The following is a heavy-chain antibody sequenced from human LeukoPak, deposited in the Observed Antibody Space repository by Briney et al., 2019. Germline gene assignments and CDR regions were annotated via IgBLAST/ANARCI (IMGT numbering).Heavy chain of an antibody. CDR1: GFTFSSYA. J-gene: IGHJ6*03. D-gene: IGHD3-10*01. CDR2: IRYDGSNK. V-gene: IGHV3-30*02. CDR3: AKDSSRGSRYYYYYYYMDV. Sequence: GGSLRLSCAASGFTFSSYAMHWVRQAPGKGLEWVAFIRYDGSNKYYADSVKGRFTISRDNSKNTLYLQMNSLRAEDTAVYYCAKDSSRGSRYYYYYYYMDVWGKGTTVTISS.